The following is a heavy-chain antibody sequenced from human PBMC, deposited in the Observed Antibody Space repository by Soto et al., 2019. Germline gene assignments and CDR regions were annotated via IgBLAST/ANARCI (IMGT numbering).Heavy chain of an antibody. D-gene: IGHD3-22*01. CDR3: ARDYYDSSGYYATSNDAFDI. CDR1: GYTFTSYG. J-gene: IGHJ3*02. Sequence: GASVKVSCKASGYTFTSYGISWVRQAPGQGLEWMGWISAYNGNTNYAQKLQGRVTMTTDTSTSTAYMELRSLRSDDTAVYYCARDYYDSSGYYATSNDAFDIWGQGTVVTVSS. V-gene: IGHV1-18*01. CDR2: ISAYNGNT.